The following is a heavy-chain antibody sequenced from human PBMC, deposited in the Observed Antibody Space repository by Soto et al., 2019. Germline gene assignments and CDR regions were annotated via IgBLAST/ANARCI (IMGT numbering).Heavy chain of an antibody. D-gene: IGHD2-15*01. Sequence: GGSLRLSCAVSGFTLSDRYMDWLRQAPGKGLEWLARTRNRANGYTTEYAGSVRARFTISRDDSENPVYLQMNSLKTEDTAVYYCAEGRSAGYTFDYWGQGSLVTVSS. CDR1: GFTLSDRY. V-gene: IGHV3-72*01. CDR2: TRNRANGYTT. J-gene: IGHJ4*02. CDR3: AEGRSAGYTFDY.